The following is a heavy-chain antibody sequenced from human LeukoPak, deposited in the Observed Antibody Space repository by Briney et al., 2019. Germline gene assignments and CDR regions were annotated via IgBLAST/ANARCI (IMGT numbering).Heavy chain of an antibody. CDR2: INHSGST. CDR1: GGSFSGYY. Sequence: SETLSLTCAVYGGSFSGYYWSWIRQPPGKGLEWIGEINHSGSTNYNPSLKSRVTISVDTSKNQFSLKLSSVTATDTAVYYCARGYYDYVWGSYRNSWFDPWGQGTLVTVSS. V-gene: IGHV4-34*01. CDR3: ARGYYDYVWGSYRNSWFDP. J-gene: IGHJ5*02. D-gene: IGHD3-16*02.